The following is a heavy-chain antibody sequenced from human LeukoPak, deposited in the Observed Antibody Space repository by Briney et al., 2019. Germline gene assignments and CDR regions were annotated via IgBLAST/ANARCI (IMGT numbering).Heavy chain of an antibody. V-gene: IGHV1-8*01. Sequence: ASVKVSCKASGYTFTSYDINWVRQATGQGLEWMGWMKPNSGNTGYAQKFQGRVTMTRNTSISTAYMELSSLRSEDTAVYYCATQRRGGTPSYYMDVWGKGTTVTISS. CDR1: GYTFTSYD. CDR3: ATQRRGGTPSYYMDV. J-gene: IGHJ6*03. CDR2: MKPNSGNT. D-gene: IGHD2-15*01.